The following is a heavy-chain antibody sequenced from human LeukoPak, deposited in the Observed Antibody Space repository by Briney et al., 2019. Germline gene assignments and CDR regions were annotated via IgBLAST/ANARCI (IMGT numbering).Heavy chain of an antibody. D-gene: IGHD3-9*01. Sequence: PGGSLRLSCAASGFTLSDYYMSWIRQAQGKGLEWVSYISGSSSTIYYADSVKGRLSISRDNAKNSLYLQMNSLRAEDTAVYYCARENYDRELDYWGQGTLVTVSS. CDR1: GFTLSDYY. J-gene: IGHJ4*02. CDR3: ARENYDRELDY. V-gene: IGHV3-11*04. CDR2: ISGSSSTI.